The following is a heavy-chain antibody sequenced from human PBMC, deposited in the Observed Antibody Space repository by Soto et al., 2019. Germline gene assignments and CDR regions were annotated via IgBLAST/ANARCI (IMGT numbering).Heavy chain of an antibody. CDR2: IYYSGST. CDR1: GGSISSSSYY. Sequence: PSETLSLTCTVSGGSISSSSYYWGWIRQPPGKGLEWIGSIYYSGSTYYNPSLKSRVTISVDTSKNQFSLKLSSVTAADTAVYYCAETGTTSWFDPWGQGTLVTSPQ. D-gene: IGHD1-7*01. J-gene: IGHJ5*02. V-gene: IGHV4-39*01. CDR3: AETGTTSWFDP.